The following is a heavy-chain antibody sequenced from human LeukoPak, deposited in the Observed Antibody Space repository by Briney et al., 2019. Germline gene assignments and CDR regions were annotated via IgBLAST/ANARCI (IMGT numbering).Heavy chain of an antibody. CDR3: AKDSYYDSSGYYSVFDY. CDR1: GGSIST. Sequence: LSLTCAVSGGSISTTTYHWGWIRQAPGKGLEWVAVISYDGSNKYYADSVKGRFTISRDNSKNTLYLQMNSLRAEDTAVYYCAKDSYYDSSGYYSVFDYWGQGTLVTVSS. J-gene: IGHJ4*02. D-gene: IGHD3-22*01. CDR2: ISYDGSNK. V-gene: IGHV3-30*18.